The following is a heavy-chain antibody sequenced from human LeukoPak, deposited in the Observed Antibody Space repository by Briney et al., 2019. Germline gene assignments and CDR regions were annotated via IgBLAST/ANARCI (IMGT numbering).Heavy chain of an antibody. CDR1: SGSISSSTYY. D-gene: IGHD2-2*01. J-gene: IGHJ4*02. Sequence: PSETLSLTCTVSSGSISSSTYYWGWIRQPPGKGLEWIGTIYYTGSTYYNPSLKSRVTISVDTSKNQFSLKLTSVTAADTAVYYCARVHIAYGVPAAPFDYWGQGTLVTVSS. V-gene: IGHV4-39*07. CDR2: IYYTGST. CDR3: ARVHIAYGVPAAPFDY.